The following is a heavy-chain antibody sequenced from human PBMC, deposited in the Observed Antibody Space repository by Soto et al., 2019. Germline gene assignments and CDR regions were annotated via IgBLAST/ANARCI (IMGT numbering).Heavy chain of an antibody. D-gene: IGHD6-19*01. CDR1: GFTFSDYY. CDR2: ISSSGSTI. V-gene: IGHV3-11*01. J-gene: IGHJ5*02. Sequence: GGSLRLSCAASGFTFSDYYMSWIRQAPGKGLEWVAYISSSGSTIYYADSVKGRFTISRDNAKNSLYLQMNSLRADDTATYYCAHRGYSSGWPNWFDPWGQGTLVTVSS. CDR3: AHRGYSSGWPNWFDP.